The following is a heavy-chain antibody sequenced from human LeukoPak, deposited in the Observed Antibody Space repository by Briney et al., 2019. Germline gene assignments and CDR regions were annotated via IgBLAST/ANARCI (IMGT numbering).Heavy chain of an antibody. V-gene: IGHV4-34*01. CDR3: ARDRDYGDYGGWFDP. J-gene: IGHJ5*02. D-gene: IGHD4-17*01. CDR1: GGSFSDYY. CDR2: INHSGNT. Sequence: NPSETLSLTCAVYGGSFSDYYWSWIRQPPGKGLEWIGEINHSGNTNYNPSLKSRVTISVDTSKNQFSLKLSSVTAADTAVYYCARDRDYGDYGGWFDPWGQGTLVTVSS.